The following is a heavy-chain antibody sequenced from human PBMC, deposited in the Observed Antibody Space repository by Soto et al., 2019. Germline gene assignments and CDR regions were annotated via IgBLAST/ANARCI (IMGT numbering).Heavy chain of an antibody. J-gene: IGHJ4*02. CDR2: FDPEDGKT. D-gene: IGHD4-17*01. V-gene: IGHV1-24*01. CDR1: GYTLTELS. Sequence: GASVRVSCKVPGYTLTELSMHWVRQAPGKGLEWMGSFDPEDGKTIYAQRFQGRVTMTEDTSTDTAYMELSSLRSEDTAVYYCAVKTKSLPWVTTQVLNYWDQGTMVTVSS. CDR3: AVKTKSLPWVTTQVLNY.